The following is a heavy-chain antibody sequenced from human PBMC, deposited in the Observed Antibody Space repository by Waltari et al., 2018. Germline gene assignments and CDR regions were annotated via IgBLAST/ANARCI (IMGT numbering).Heavy chain of an antibody. D-gene: IGHD1-1*01. J-gene: IGHJ4*02. CDR1: GFSLTTSGMR. CDR3: ARGLLGTTATDY. Sequence: QVTLKESGPALVKPTQTLTLTCTFSGFSLTTSGMRVSWIRQPPGKALEWLARIDWDDDKYYSTSLKSRLTISKDTSKNQVVLTMTNMDPVDTATYFCARGLLGTTATDYWGQGVLVTVSS. V-gene: IGHV2-70*04. CDR2: IDWDDDK.